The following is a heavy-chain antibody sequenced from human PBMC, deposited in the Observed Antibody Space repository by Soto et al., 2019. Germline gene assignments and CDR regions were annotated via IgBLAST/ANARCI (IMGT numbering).Heavy chain of an antibody. CDR3: AKFHQGDYVDY. J-gene: IGHJ4*02. CDR2: ISGSGGST. Sequence: VSLRLSCAASGFTFSSYAMSWVRQAPGKWLEWVSAISGSGGSTYYADSVKGRFTISRDNSKNTLYLQMNSLRAEDTAVYYCAKFHQGDYVDYWGQGTLVTVSS. V-gene: IGHV3-23*01. CDR1: GFTFSSYA.